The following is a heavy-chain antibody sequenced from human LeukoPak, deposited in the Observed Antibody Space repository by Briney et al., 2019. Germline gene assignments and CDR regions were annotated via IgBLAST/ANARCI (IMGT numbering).Heavy chain of an antibody. J-gene: IGHJ4*02. Sequence: PGGSLRLSCAASGFTFSSYSMDWVRQAPGKGLEWISYISSSGSTIYYADSVKGRFTISRDNAKNSLYLQMNSLRAEDTAVYYCAREVFAYYDFWSGYFAYWGQGTLVTVSS. CDR1: GFTFSSYS. CDR3: AREVFAYYDFWSGYFAY. CDR2: ISSSGSTI. V-gene: IGHV3-48*01. D-gene: IGHD3-3*01.